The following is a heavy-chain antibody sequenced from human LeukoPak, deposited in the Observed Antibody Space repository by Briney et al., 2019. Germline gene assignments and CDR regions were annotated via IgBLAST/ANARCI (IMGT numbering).Heavy chain of an antibody. CDR2: IYHSGST. CDR3: ARDAGLRLGELSPQGAFDI. Sequence: SETLSLTCTVSGGSFSSYYWSWIRQPPGKGLEWIGYIYHSGSTYYNPSLKSRVTISVDRSKNQFSLKLSSVTAADTAVYYCARDAGLRLGELSPQGAFDIWGQGTMVTVSS. V-gene: IGHV4-59*12. D-gene: IGHD3-16*02. J-gene: IGHJ3*02. CDR1: GGSFSSYY.